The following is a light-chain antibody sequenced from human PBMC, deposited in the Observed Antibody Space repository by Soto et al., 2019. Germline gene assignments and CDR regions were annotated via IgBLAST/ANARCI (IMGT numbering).Light chain of an antibody. CDR1: SSDVGAYNY. CDR3: ASYTSSTSWV. J-gene: IGLJ3*02. V-gene: IGLV2-14*01. CDR2: EVS. Sequence: ALTQPASVSGSPGQSITISCTGTSSDVGAYNYVSWYQQHPDKAPKLMIYEVSNRPSGLSNRFSGSKSGNTASLTISGLQAEDEADYYCASYTSSTSWVFGGGTKLTVL.